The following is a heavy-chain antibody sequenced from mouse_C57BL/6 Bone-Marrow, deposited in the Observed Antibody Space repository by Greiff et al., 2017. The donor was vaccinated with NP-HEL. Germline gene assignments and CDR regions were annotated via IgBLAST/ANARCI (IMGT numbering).Heavy chain of an antibody. CDR2: ISSGGSYT. CDR3: AKLYDYDEGAWFAY. Sequence: DVMLVESGGDLVKPGGSLKLSCAASGFTFSSYGMSWVRQTPDKRLEWVATISSGGSYTYYPDSVKGRFTISRDNAKNTLYLQMSSLKSEDTAMYYCAKLYDYDEGAWFAYWGQGTLVTVSA. J-gene: IGHJ3*01. CDR1: GFTFSSYG. D-gene: IGHD2-4*01. V-gene: IGHV5-6*02.